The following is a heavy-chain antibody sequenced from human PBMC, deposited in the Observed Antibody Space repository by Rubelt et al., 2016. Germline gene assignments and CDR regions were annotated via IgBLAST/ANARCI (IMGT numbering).Heavy chain of an antibody. V-gene: IGHV3-23*04. CDR2: VSASGRGT. CDR3: ARDLNSAVGATNFDY. Sequence: EVQLVESGGGLVQPGGSLRICCAGSGFIFSSYAISWVRQAPGKGLEWVSVVSASGRGTFYADSVKSRFTISRDNAKNSLYLQMNSLRDEDTAVYYCARDLNSAVGATNFDYWGQGTLVTVSS. D-gene: IGHD1-26*01. J-gene: IGHJ4*02. CDR1: GFIFSSYA.